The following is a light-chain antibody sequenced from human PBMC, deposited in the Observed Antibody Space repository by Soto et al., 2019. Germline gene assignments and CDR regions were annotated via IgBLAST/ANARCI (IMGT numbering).Light chain of an antibody. V-gene: IGKV3-11*01. CDR3: LPRCKSPS. Sequence: GQRVTLSCRASQSGSDNLAWYQQHTGQAPRVLLYDASKRDTGIPARFSGSGSGTDLNLAFCIVEHAGLAVCSCLPRCKSPSFGAGTMVD. CDR1: QSGSDN. J-gene: IGKJ3*01. CDR2: DAS.